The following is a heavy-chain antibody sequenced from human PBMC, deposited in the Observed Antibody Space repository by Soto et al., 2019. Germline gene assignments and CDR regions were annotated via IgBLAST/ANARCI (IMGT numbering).Heavy chain of an antibody. J-gene: IGHJ5*02. CDR3: ARFYRSPWFDP. Sequence: SETLSLTCTVSGGSISSYYWSWIRQPPGKGLEWIGYIYYSGSTNYNPSLKSRVTISVDTSKNQFSLKLSSVTAADTAVYYCARFYRSPWFDPWDQGTLVTVSS. D-gene: IGHD4-4*01. CDR2: IYYSGST. V-gene: IGHV4-59*01. CDR1: GGSISSYY.